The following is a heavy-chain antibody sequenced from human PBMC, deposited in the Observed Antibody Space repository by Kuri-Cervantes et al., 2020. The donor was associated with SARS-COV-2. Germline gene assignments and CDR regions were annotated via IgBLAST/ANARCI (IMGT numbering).Heavy chain of an antibody. Sequence: SVKVSCKASGYTFTSYDINWVRQATGQGLEWMGRIIPILGIANYAQKFQGRVTITADKSTSTAYMELSSLRSEDTAVHYCARHPLSYCGGDCSSPSWYFDLWGRGTLVTVSS. J-gene: IGHJ2*01. V-gene: IGHV1-69*04. D-gene: IGHD2-21*02. CDR1: GYTFTSYD. CDR3: ARHPLSYCGGDCSSPSWYFDL. CDR2: IIPILGIA.